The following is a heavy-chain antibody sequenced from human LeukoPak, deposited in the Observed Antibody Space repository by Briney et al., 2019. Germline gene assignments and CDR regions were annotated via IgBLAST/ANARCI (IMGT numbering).Heavy chain of an antibody. Sequence: PGGSLRLSCAAFGFTFSSYSMNWVRQAPGKGLEWVSSISSSSSYIYYADSVKGRFTISRDNAKNSLYLQMNSLRAEDTAVYYCARVHYGSGSYYNDDYWGQGTLVTVSS. J-gene: IGHJ4*02. CDR3: ARVHYGSGSYYNDDY. CDR2: ISSSSSYI. D-gene: IGHD3-10*01. CDR1: GFTFSSYS. V-gene: IGHV3-21*01.